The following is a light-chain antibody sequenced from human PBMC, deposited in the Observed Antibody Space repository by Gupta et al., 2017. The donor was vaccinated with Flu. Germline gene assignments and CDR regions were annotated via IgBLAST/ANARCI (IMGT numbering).Light chain of an antibody. CDR1: QSISNY. J-gene: IGKJ2*03. CDR2: AAS. CDR3: QQSDSTPYS. Sequence: DIQMTQSPSSLSASVGDRVTITCRASQSISNYLNWYQQKPGKAPKVLIHAASSLQSGVPSRFSGSGSGTNFTLTISRLQPEDFATYYCQQSDSTPYSFGPGTKLEIK. V-gene: IGKV1-39*01.